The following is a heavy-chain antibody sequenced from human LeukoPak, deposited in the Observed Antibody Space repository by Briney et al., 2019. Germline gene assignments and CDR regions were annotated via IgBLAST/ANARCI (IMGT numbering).Heavy chain of an antibody. CDR3: ARGAGPIARAKDPFDI. CDR1: GFTFSAYA. CDR2: ILYDGSNK. J-gene: IGHJ3*02. D-gene: IGHD1-26*01. V-gene: IGHV3-30*01. Sequence: GGSLRLSCAASGFTFSAYAMHWVRQAPGKGLEWVAVILYDGSNKYYADSVKGRFTISGDKSKDTLYLQMNSLRPENTAVYYCARGAGPIARAKDPFDIWGEGTMVTVSS.